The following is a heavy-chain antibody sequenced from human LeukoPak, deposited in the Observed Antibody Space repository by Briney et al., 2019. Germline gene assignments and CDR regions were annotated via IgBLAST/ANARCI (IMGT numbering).Heavy chain of an antibody. V-gene: IGHV1-46*01. J-gene: IGHJ3*02. D-gene: IGHD4-17*01. CDR1: GYTFTSYD. CDR2: INPSGGST. Sequence: ASVKVSCKASGYTFTSYDINWVRQAPGQGLEWMGIINPSGGSTSYAQKFQGRVTMTRDTSTSTVYMELSSLRSEDTAVYYCASSQYGDYVRYAFDIWGQGTMVTVSS. CDR3: ASSQYGDYVRYAFDI.